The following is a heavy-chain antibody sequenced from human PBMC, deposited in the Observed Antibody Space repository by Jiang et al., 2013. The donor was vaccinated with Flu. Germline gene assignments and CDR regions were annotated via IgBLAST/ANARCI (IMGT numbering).Heavy chain of an antibody. J-gene: IGHJ4*02. CDR1: GYTFTSYY. CDR2: INPSGGST. Sequence: SGAEVKKPGASVKVSCKASGYTFTSYYMHWVRQAPGQGLEWMGIINPSGGSTSYAQKFQGRVTMTRDTSTSTVYMELSSLRSEDTAVYYCARVPAGPLVAYLNPFDYWGQGTLVTVSS. D-gene: IGHD5-12*01. V-gene: IGHV1-46*01. CDR3: ARVPAGPLVAYLNPFDY.